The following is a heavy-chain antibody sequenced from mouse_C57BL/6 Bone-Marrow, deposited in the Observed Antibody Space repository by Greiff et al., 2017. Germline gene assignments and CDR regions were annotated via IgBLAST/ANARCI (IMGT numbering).Heavy chain of an antibody. V-gene: IGHV7-1*01. Sequence: EVKLVESGGGLVQSARSLRLSCATSGFTFSDFYMEWVRQAPGKGLEWIAASRNKANDYSTEYSASVKGRFIVSRDTSQSILYLQMNDLRAEDTAIYYCARDASSWYYGMDYWGQGTSVTVAS. D-gene: IGHD6-1*01. CDR3: ARDASSWYYGMDY. J-gene: IGHJ4*01. CDR2: SRNKANDYST. CDR1: GFTFSDFY.